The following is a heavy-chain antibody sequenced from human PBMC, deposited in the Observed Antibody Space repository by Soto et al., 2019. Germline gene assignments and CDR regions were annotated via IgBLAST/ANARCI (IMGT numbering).Heavy chain of an antibody. J-gene: IGHJ4*02. V-gene: IGHV1-3*05. CDR2: INAGNGNT. Sequence: QVQLVQSGAEEKKPGASVKVSCKASGYTFTSYAMHWVRQAPGQRLEWMGWINAGNGNTKYSQKFQGRVTITRDTSASTASMELSSLRSEDTAVYYCTGSIVVVTALDYWGQGALVTVSS. CDR3: TGSIVVVTALDY. CDR1: GYTFTSYA. D-gene: IGHD2-21*02.